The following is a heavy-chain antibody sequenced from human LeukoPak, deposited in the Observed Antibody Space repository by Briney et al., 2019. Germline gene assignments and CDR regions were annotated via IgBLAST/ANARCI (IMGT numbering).Heavy chain of an antibody. D-gene: IGHD2-15*01. Sequence: SVKVSCKASGGTFSSYAISWVRQAPGQGLEWMGGIIPIFGTANYAQKFQGRVTITADKSTSTAYMELSSLRSEDTAVYYCARARQRIVVVVAATPGAFDIWGQGTMVTVSS. CDR3: ARARQRIVVVVAATPGAFDI. V-gene: IGHV1-69*06. J-gene: IGHJ3*02. CDR2: IIPIFGTA. CDR1: GGTFSSYA.